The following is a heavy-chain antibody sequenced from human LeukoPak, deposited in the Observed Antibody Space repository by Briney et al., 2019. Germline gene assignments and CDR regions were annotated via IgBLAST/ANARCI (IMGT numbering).Heavy chain of an antibody. Sequence: SETLSLTCTVSGGSIRRSSYYWGWTRQPPGKGVEWIGSIYYTGSTYYNPALKSRITMSIDTSKNQFSLKLSSVTAADTAVYYCAKDLQGNIAAAGTFHYWGQGTLVTVSS. CDR2: IYYTGST. CDR1: GGSIRRSSYY. J-gene: IGHJ4*02. V-gene: IGHV4-39*02. CDR3: AKDLQGNIAAAGTFHY. D-gene: IGHD6-13*01.